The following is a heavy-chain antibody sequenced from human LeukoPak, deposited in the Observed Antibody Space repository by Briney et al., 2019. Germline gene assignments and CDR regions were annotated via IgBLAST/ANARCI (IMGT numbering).Heavy chain of an antibody. J-gene: IGHJ5*02. CDR3: ARAELAYGWFDP. Sequence: SETLSLTCTVSGGSISTYYWSWIRQPPGKGLEWIGYIYYSGSTKYNPSLKSRVTISLDTSKNQFSLKLTSVTAADTAVYYCARAELAYGWFDPWGQGTLVTVSS. V-gene: IGHV4-59*01. CDR2: IYYSGST. CDR1: GGSISTYY. D-gene: IGHD1-1*01.